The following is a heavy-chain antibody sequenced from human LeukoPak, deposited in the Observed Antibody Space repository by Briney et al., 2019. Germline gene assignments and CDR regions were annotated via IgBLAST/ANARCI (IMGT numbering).Heavy chain of an antibody. CDR3: ARELYYDFWSVQGWFDP. Sequence: SETLSLTCTVSGGSISSGSYYWSWIRQPAGKELEWIGRIYTSGSTNYNPSLKSRVTISVDTSKNQFSLKLTSVTAADTAVYYCARELYYDFWSVQGWFDPWGQGTLVTVSS. J-gene: IGHJ5*02. D-gene: IGHD3-3*01. V-gene: IGHV4-61*02. CDR1: GGSISSGSYY. CDR2: IYTSGST.